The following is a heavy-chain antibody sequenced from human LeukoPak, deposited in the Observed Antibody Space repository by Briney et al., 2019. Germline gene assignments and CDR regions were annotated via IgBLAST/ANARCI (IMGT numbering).Heavy chain of an antibody. V-gene: IGHV4-59*01. CDR2: IYYSGST. Sequence: KPSETLSLTCTVSGGSMSSYYWSWMRQTPGKGLEWIGYIYYSGSTNYNTSLKSRVTILVDTSKNQFSLKLNSVTAADTAVYYCARGGTRGYWFDPWGQGTLVTVSS. CDR3: ARGGTRGYWFDP. J-gene: IGHJ5*02. CDR1: GGSMSSYY. D-gene: IGHD5-12*01.